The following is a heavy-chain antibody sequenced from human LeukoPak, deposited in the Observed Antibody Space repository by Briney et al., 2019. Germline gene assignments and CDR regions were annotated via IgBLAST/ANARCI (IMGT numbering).Heavy chain of an antibody. CDR3: AGLVGRYSSGLYYYYFDY. D-gene: IGHD3-22*01. V-gene: IGHV4-34*01. Sequence: MASETLSLTCAVYGGSFSGYYWSWIRQPPGKGLEWIGEMYLSGTTHSNPSVKSRVTISIDKSKNQFFLNLSSVTAADTAVYYCAGLVGRYSSGLYYYYFDYWGQGTLVTVSS. CDR1: GGSFSGYY. CDR2: MYLSGTT. J-gene: IGHJ4*02.